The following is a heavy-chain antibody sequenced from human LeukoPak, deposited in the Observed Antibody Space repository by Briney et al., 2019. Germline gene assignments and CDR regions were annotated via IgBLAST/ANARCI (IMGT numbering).Heavy chain of an antibody. Sequence: PGRSLRLSCAASGFTFSSYGMHWVRQAPGKGLEWVAVIWYDGSNKYYADSVKGRFTISRDNSKNTLNLQMNSLRAEDTAVYYCARDLYSSGWYSQDYYYGMDVWGQGTTVTVSS. CDR3: ARDLYSSGWYSQDYYYGMDV. CDR1: GFTFSSYG. CDR2: IWYDGSNK. V-gene: IGHV3-33*01. J-gene: IGHJ6*02. D-gene: IGHD6-19*01.